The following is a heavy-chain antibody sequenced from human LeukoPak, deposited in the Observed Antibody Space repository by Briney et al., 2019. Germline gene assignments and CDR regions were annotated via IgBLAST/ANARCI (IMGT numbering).Heavy chain of an antibody. V-gene: IGHV4-34*01. D-gene: IGHD2/OR15-2a*01. CDR1: GGSFSGYY. Sequence: PSETLSLTCAVYGGSFSGYYWSWIRQPPGKGLEWIGEINHSGSTNYNPSLKSRVTISVDTSKNQFSLKLSSVTAADTAVYYCSNTPTFRRSDYFDDWGQGTLVTVSS. CDR3: SNTPTFRRSDYFDD. J-gene: IGHJ4*02. CDR2: INHSGST.